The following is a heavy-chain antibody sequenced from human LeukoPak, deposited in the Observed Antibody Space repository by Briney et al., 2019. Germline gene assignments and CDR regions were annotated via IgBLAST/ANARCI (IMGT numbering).Heavy chain of an antibody. CDR1: GGSISSGGYY. CDR2: IYHSGST. D-gene: IGHD1-26*01. CDR3: ARASGGSYPFDY. V-gene: IGHV4-30-2*01. J-gene: IGHJ4*02. Sequence: PSETLSLTCTVSGGSISSGGYYWSWIRQPPGKGLEWIGYIYHSGSTYYNPSLKSRVTISVDRSKNQFSLKLSSVTAADTAVYYCARASGGSYPFDYWGQGTLVTVSS.